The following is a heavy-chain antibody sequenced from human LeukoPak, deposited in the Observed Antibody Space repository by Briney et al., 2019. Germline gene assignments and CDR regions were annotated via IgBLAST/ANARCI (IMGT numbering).Heavy chain of an antibody. D-gene: IGHD2-2*01. CDR1: GGSFSGYY. CDR2: INHSGST. J-gene: IGHJ3*02. V-gene: IGHV4-34*01. Sequence: PSETLSLTCAVYGGSFSGYYWSWIRQPPGKGLEWIGEINHSGSTNYNPSLKSRVTISVDTSKNQFSLKLSSVTAADTAVYYCARYARYVVVPAVRSDAFDIWGQGTMVTVPS. CDR3: ARYARYVVVPAVRSDAFDI.